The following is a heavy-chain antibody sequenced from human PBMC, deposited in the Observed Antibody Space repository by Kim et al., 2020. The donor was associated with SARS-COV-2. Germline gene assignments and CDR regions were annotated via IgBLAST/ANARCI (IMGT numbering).Heavy chain of an antibody. D-gene: IGHD2-21*01. J-gene: IGHJ3*01. V-gene: IGHV5-10-1*01. CDR2: IDPGDSYV. CDR3: VRQENCGDACYYSFDL. Sequence: GESLKISCKGVEYSFVSYWINWVRQMPGKGPEWMGRIDPGDSYVDYSPSFEGHVIMSADKSLRTAYLQWSSLKASDTAVYYCVRQENCGDACYYSFDLWGQGTEVIVST. CDR1: EYSFVSYW.